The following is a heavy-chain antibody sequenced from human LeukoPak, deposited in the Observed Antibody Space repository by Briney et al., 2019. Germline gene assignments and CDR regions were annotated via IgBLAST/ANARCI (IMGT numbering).Heavy chain of an antibody. CDR2: IYWDDDK. CDR3: AHRQSYGFDS. Sequence: SGPTLVNPTQTLTLTCTFSGFSLSTSGVGVGWIGQPPGKALEWLALIYWDDDKRYRPSLKTRLTITKDTSRNQVVLTMTNMDPVDTTTYYCAHRQSYGFDSWGQGTLVTVSS. V-gene: IGHV2-5*02. J-gene: IGHJ4*02. D-gene: IGHD3-10*01. CDR1: GFSLSTSGVG.